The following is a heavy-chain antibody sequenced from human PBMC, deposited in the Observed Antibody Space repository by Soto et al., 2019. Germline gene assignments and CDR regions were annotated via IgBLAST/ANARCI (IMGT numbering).Heavy chain of an antibody. CDR2: ISSSGSTI. CDR3: ARDGLIVGATSAGRFWYFDL. D-gene: IGHD1-26*01. Sequence: EVQLVESGGGLVQPGGSLRLSCAASGFTFSSYEMNWVRQAPGKGLEWVSYISSSGSTIYYADSVKGRFTIYRDNAKNSLDLQRNSLRAEDTAVYYCARDGLIVGATSAGRFWYFDLWGRGTLVTVSS. J-gene: IGHJ2*01. V-gene: IGHV3-48*03. CDR1: GFTFSSYE.